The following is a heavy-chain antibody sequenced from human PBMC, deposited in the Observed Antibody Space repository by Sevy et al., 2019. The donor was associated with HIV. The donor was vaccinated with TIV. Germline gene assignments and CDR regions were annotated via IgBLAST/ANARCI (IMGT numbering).Heavy chain of an antibody. J-gene: IGHJ4*02. V-gene: IGHV3-48*02. CDR1: GFTFSSYS. CDR2: ISSSTSTI. CDR3: ACSFPGFGEFSFDC. D-gene: IGHD3-10*01. Sequence: GGSLRLSCAASGFTFSSYSMNWVRQAPGKGLEWVSYISSSTSTIYYADSVKGRFTISRDNAKNSLYLQMNSLRDEDSALYDCACSFPGFGEFSFDCWGQGTLVTVSS.